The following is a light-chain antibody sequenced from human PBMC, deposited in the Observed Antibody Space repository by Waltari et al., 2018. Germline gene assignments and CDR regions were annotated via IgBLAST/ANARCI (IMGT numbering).Light chain of an antibody. J-gene: IGKJ4*01. CDR2: ATS. CDR3: QQSHSSPLT. Sequence: DVQMTQSPSSLSASIGDRVTINCRASRIVIGYLNWYQQKPGKVPKLLIYATSTLHSGVPSRFSGSGSGTDYTLTISSLQPEDFATYYCQQSHSSPLTFGGGTKVEIK. CDR1: RIVIGY. V-gene: IGKV1-39*01.